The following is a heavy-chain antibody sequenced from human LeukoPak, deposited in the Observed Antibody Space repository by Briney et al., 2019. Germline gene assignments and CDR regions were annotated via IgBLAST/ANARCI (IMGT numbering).Heavy chain of an antibody. D-gene: IGHD4-17*01. Sequence: GGSLRLSCAASGFTFSSYAMHWVRQAPGKGLEWVSAISGSGGSTYYADSVKGRFTISRDNSKNTLYLQMNSLRAEDTAVYYCANLPKRVTTEFYFDYWGQGTLVTVSS. J-gene: IGHJ4*02. CDR1: GFTFSSYA. V-gene: IGHV3-23*01. CDR2: ISGSGGST. CDR3: ANLPKRVTTEFYFDY.